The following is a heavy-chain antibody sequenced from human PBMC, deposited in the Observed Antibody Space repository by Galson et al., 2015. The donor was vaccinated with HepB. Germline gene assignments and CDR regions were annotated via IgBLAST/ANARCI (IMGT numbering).Heavy chain of an antibody. CDR1: GFTFSSYE. D-gene: IGHD3-3*01. CDR3: ARDKIFGVVIHYYYGMDV. CDR2: ISSSGSTI. J-gene: IGHJ6*02. V-gene: IGHV3-48*03. Sequence: SLRLSCAASGFTFSSYEMNWVRQAPGKGLEWVSYISSSGSTIYYADSVKGRFTISRDNAKNSLYLQMNSLRAEDTAVYYCARDKIFGVVIHYYYGMDVWGQGTTVTVSS.